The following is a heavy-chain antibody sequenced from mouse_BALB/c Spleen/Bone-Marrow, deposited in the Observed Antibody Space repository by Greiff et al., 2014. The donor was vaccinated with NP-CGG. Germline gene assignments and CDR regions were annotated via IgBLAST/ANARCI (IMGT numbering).Heavy chain of an antibody. V-gene: IGHV1-80*01. CDR2: IYPGDGDA. Sequence: VKLVESGAELVRPGSSVKISCRASGYAFSSYWMNWVKQRPGQGLEWIGQIYPGDGDANYNGKFKGKATLTADMSSSTAYMQLSSLTSEDSAVYFCARDDYGPDYWGQGTTLTVSS. J-gene: IGHJ2*01. CDR1: GYAFSSYW. CDR3: ARDDYGPDY. D-gene: IGHD2-4*01.